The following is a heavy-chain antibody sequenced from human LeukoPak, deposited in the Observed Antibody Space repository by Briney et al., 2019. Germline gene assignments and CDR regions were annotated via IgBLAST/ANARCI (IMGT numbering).Heavy chain of an antibody. J-gene: IGHJ5*02. CDR3: TRDRYCSGGGCSVGSRWLDP. Sequence: ASVKVSCRAAGYTFTSYDINWVRHATGQGLEWMGWMNPNSGNTGYAQKFQGRVTISRNTSINTAYIELSSLTSEDTAIYYCTRDRYCSGGGCSVGSRWLDPWGQGTLVTVSS. V-gene: IGHV1-8*03. CDR1: GYTFTSYD. CDR2: MNPNSGNT. D-gene: IGHD2-15*01.